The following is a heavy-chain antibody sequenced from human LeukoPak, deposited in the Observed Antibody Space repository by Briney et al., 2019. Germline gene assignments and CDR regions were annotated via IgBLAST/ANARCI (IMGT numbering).Heavy chain of an antibody. CDR1: GGSISSGDYY. J-gene: IGHJ5*02. CDR2: ICYSGST. Sequence: PSQTLSLTCTVSGGSISSGDYYWSWIRQPPGKGLEWIGYICYSGSTYYNPSLKSRVTISVDTSKNQFSLKLSSVTAADTAVYYCARELTYYDILTGYSPTAWFDPWGQGTLVTVSS. CDR3: ARELTYYDILTGYSPTAWFDP. D-gene: IGHD3-9*01. V-gene: IGHV4-30-4*01.